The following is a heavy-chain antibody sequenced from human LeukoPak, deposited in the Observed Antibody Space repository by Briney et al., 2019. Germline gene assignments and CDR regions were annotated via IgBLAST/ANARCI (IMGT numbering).Heavy chain of an antibody. CDR2: IYSGGST. CDR1: GFIFSNYG. Sequence: PGGTLRLSCAASGFIFSNYGMSWVRQAPGKGLEWVSVIYSGGSTYYADSVKGRFTISRDNSKNTLYLQMNSLRAEDTAVYYCAREMVDYYYYYMDVWGKGTTVTISS. V-gene: IGHV3-66*01. D-gene: IGHD2-8*01. J-gene: IGHJ6*03. CDR3: AREMVDYYYYYMDV.